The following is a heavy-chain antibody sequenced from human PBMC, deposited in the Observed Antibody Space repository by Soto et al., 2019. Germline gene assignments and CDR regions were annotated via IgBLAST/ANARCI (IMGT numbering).Heavy chain of an antibody. CDR2: IDYSGYT. CDR1: GGSINSGGYY. CDR3: ATSYCRSTNCPYYFDY. V-gene: IGHV4-31*03. D-gene: IGHD2-2*01. J-gene: IGHJ4*02. Sequence: VQLQESGPGLVKPSQTLSLTCTVSGGSINSGGYYWIWIRQHPGKGREWIGHIDYSGYTSYNPSLKSRLTVSVDTSKTQFSLRLTSVTAADAALYYSATSYCRSTNCPYYFDYWGQGTLVTVSS.